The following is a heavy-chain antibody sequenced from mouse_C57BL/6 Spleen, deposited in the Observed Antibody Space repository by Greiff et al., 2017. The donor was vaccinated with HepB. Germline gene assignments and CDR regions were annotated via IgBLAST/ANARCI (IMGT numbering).Heavy chain of an antibody. D-gene: IGHD2-4*01. J-gene: IGHJ4*01. Sequence: QVQLQQSGAELVKPGASVKLSCKASGYTFTSYWMQWVKQRPGQGLEWIGEIDPSDSYTNYNQKFKGKATLTVDTSSSTAYMQLSSLTSEDSAVYYCARWYYDYGYAMDYWGQGTSVTVSS. CDR3: ARWYYDYGYAMDY. V-gene: IGHV1-50*01. CDR2: IDPSDSYT. CDR1: GYTFTSYW.